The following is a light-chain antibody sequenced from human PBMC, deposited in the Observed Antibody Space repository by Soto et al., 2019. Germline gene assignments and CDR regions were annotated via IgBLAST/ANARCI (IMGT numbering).Light chain of an antibody. J-gene: IGKJ1*01. V-gene: IGKV4-1*01. Sequence: DIVMTQSPDCLAVSLGERATINCKSSQSVLYSSNNKNYLAWYQQKPGQPAMLLIYWASTRESGVPDRFSGSGSGTDFTLTISSLQAEDVAVYYCQQYYSSWTFGQGTKVEIK. CDR2: WAS. CDR3: QQYYSSWT. CDR1: QSVLYSSNNKNY.